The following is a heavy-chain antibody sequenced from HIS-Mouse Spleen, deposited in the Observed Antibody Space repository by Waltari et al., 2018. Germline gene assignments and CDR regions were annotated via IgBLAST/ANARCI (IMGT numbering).Heavy chain of an antibody. CDR1: GFPFSSYG. J-gene: IGHJ3*02. D-gene: IGHD5-12*01. CDR2: IWYDGSNK. V-gene: IGHV3-33*06. Sequence: QVQLVESGGGVVQPGRSLRLSCAPSGFPFSSYGMHWVRQAPGKGLEWVAVIWYDGSNKYYADSVKGRFTISRDNSKNTLYLQMNSLRAEDTAVYYCAKDLARKDSGYDAFDIWGQGTMVTVSS. CDR3: AKDLARKDSGYDAFDI.